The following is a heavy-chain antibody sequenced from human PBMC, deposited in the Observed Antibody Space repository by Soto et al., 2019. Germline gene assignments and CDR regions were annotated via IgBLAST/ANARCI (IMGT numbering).Heavy chain of an antibody. CDR1: GGSFSGYY. V-gene: IGHV4-34*01. D-gene: IGHD5-18*01. CDR2: INHSGST. CDR3: SRKGDTAMDFDY. J-gene: IGHJ4*02. Sequence: SETLSLTCAVYGGSFSGYYWSWIRQPPGKGLEWIGEINHSGSTNYNPPLKSRVTISVDTSKNQFSLKLSSVTAADTAVYYCSRKGDTAMDFDYWGQGTLVTVSS.